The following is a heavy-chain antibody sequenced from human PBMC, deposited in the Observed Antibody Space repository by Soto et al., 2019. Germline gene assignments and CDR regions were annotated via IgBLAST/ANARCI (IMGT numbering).Heavy chain of an antibody. Sequence: HVQVVQSGAEVKKPGSSVKVSCRASGGTFSSYAISWVRQASGQGLEWMGGIIPIFGTANYAQKFQGRVTITADESTSTAYIELSSLRSEDTAVYYCARERIAARPDWYFDLWGRGTLVTVSS. J-gene: IGHJ2*01. D-gene: IGHD6-6*01. CDR1: GGTFSSYA. CDR3: ARERIAARPDWYFDL. V-gene: IGHV1-69*01. CDR2: IIPIFGTA.